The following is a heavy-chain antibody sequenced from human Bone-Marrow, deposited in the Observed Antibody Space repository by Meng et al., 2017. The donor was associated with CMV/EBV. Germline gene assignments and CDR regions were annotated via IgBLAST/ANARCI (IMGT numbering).Heavy chain of an antibody. V-gene: IGHV3-49*04. CDR2: IRSKAYGGTT. CDR1: GFTFGDYA. Sequence: GESLKISCTASGFTFGDYAMSWVRQAPGKGREWVGFIRSKAYGGTTEYAASVKGRFTISRDDSKSIAYLQMNSLKTEDTAVYYCTRVWDGYKLIEYYFDYWGQGTLVTVSS. D-gene: IGHD5-24*01. J-gene: IGHJ4*02. CDR3: TRVWDGYKLIEYYFDY.